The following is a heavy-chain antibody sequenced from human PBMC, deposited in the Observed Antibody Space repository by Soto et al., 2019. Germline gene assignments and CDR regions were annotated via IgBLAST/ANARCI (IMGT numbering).Heavy chain of an antibody. D-gene: IGHD3-3*01. CDR3: ATYYDFWSGYSNNGMDV. V-gene: IGHV1-69*13. J-gene: IGHJ6*02. CDR1: GGTFSSYA. Sequence: GASVKVSCKACGGTFSSYAISWVRQAPGQGLEWMGGIIPSFGTANYAQKFQGRVTITADESTSTAYMELSSLRSEDTAVYYCATYYDFWSGYSNNGMDVWGQGTTVTVSS. CDR2: IIPSFGTA.